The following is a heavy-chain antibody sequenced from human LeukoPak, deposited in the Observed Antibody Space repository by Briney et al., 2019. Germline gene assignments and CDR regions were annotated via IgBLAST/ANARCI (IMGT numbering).Heavy chain of an antibody. J-gene: IGHJ4*02. V-gene: IGHV4-30-4*01. CDR2: IYHSGST. CDR3: ATQYYYDSNGYYYGETGGMFDY. CDR1: GGSISSGDYY. Sequence: SETLSLTCTVSGGSISSGDYYWSWIRQPPGKGLEWIGYIYHSGSTYYNPSLKSRVTISVDTSKNQFSLKLSSVTAADTAVYYCATQYYYDSNGYYYGETGGMFDYWGQGTLVTVSS. D-gene: IGHD3-22*01.